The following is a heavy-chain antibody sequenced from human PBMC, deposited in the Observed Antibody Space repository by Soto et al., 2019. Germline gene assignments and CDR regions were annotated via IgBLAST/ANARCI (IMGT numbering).Heavy chain of an antibody. CDR1: GSNFSNYG. Sequence: PGGSLRLSCAASGSNFSNYGMHWVRQAPGKGLEWVAIIWYNGINKYYADSVMGRFTVSRDNSKNTMSLQMNSLRAEDTAMYYCARGEPYHYWGQGTLVTVSS. CDR2: IWYNGINK. J-gene: IGHJ4*02. CDR3: ARGEPYHY. V-gene: IGHV3-33*01.